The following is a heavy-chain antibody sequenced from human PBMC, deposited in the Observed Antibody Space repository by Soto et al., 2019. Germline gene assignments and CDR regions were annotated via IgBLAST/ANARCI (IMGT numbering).Heavy chain of an antibody. CDR3: AITYYDFDV. D-gene: IGHD3-3*01. Sequence: EEQLVQSGGGLVQPGGSLRLSCAASGFSCSSYDLFWVRQAPGKGLEYVSAVSRNGINTYYANSVKGRFTIPRDNSKNIMYLQMGTLRAEDMAVYYCAITYYDFDVWGKGTTVIVSS. CDR1: GFSCSSYD. J-gene: IGHJ6*04. CDR2: VSRNGINT. V-gene: IGHV3-64*01.